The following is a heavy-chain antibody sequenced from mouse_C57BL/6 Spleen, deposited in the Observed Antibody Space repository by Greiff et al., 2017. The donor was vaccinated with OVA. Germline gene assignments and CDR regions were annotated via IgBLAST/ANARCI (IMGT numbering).Heavy chain of an antibody. D-gene: IGHD4-1*01. Sequence: VKLMESGPGLVQPSQSLSITCTVSGFSLTSYGVHWVRQSPGKGLEWLGVIWSGGSTDYNAAFISRLSISKDNSTSQVFFKMNSLQADDTAIYYCARNQGGTGTGLYAMDYWGQGTSVTVSS. J-gene: IGHJ4*01. CDR1: GFSLTSYG. CDR3: ARNQGGTGTGLYAMDY. CDR2: IWSGGST. V-gene: IGHV2-2*01.